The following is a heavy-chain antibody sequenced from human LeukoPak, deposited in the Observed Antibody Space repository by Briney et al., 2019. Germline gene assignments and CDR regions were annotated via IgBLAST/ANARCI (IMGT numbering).Heavy chain of an antibody. CDR1: GFSLSNGAVG. D-gene: IGHD3-10*01. V-gene: IGHV2-5*01. CDR3: AHRLRTYYTRDAFDV. Sequence: SGPTLVNPTQTLTLTCTFSGFSLSNGAVGVGWIRQPPGKALEWLALIYWNDDKRYSPSLKSRLTITKDTSKNQVVLTMTNMDPVDTATYYCAHRLRTYYTRDAFDVWGQGTMVTVSS. J-gene: IGHJ3*01. CDR2: IYWNDDK.